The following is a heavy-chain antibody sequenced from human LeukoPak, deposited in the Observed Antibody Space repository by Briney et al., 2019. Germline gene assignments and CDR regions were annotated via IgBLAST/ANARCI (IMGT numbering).Heavy chain of an antibody. CDR3: ARDHVDTAMAYNWFDP. D-gene: IGHD5-18*01. Sequence: SETLSLTCTVSGGSISSYYWSWIRQPAGKGLEWIGRIYTSGSTNYNPSLKSRVTMSVDTSKNQFSLKLSSVTAADTAVYYCARDHVDTAMAYNWFDPWGQGTLVTVSS. J-gene: IGHJ5*02. V-gene: IGHV4-4*07. CDR1: GGSISSYY. CDR2: IYTSGST.